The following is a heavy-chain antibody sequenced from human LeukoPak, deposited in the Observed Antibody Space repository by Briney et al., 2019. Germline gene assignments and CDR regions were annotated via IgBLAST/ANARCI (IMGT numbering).Heavy chain of an antibody. J-gene: IGHJ6*03. Sequence: PGGSLRLSCAASGFTFSSYSMNWVRQAPGKGLEWVSYISSSSSTIYYADSVKGRFTISRDNANNSLYLQMNSLRGEDTAVYYCARERGRFFIVVVPAAGRGYMDVWGKGTTVTVSS. CDR1: GFTFSSYS. CDR3: ARERGRFFIVVVPAAGRGYMDV. D-gene: IGHD2-2*01. CDR2: ISSSSSTI. V-gene: IGHV3-48*01.